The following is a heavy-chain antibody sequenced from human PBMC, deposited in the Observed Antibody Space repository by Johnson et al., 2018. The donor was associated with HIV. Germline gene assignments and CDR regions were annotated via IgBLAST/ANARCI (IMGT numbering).Heavy chain of an antibody. D-gene: IGHD2-15*01. Sequence: QVQLVETGGGVARPGGSLRLSCAASGFTFSSYGMHWVRQAPGKGLEWVAFIRYDGSNKYYADSVKGRFTISSDNSKNTLYLQMNSLRAEDPAVYYCARDRAWGDNVVVAAYGAFDIWGQGTMVTVSS. CDR3: ARDRAWGDNVVVAAYGAFDI. CDR1: GFTFSSYG. CDR2: IRYDGSNK. J-gene: IGHJ3*02. V-gene: IGHV3-30*02.